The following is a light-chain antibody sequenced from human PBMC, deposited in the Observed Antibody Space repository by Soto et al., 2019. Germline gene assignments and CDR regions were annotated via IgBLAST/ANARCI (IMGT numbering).Light chain of an antibody. CDR3: SSYTSSCTS. J-gene: IGLJ1*01. Sequence: QSALTQPASVSGSPGESITISCTGTSSDVGGYNYVSWYQQHPGKAPKLMIYDVSNRPSGVSNRFSGSKSGNTASLTISWLQAEDEADYSCSSYTSSCTSFCTGN. V-gene: IGLV2-14*01. CDR1: SSDVGGYNY. CDR2: DVS.